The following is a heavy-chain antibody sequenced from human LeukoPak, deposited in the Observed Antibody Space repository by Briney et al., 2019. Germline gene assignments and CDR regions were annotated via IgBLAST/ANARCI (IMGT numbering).Heavy chain of an antibody. CDR2: IYTSGST. J-gene: IGHJ5*02. Sequence: PSETLSLTCTVSGGSISSGSYYWSRIRQPAGKGLEWIGRIYTSGSTNYNPSLKSRVTISVDTSKNQFSLKLSSVTAADTAVYYCARGAAPLLRWFDPWGQGTLVTVSS. CDR1: GGSISSGSYY. D-gene: IGHD6-13*01. V-gene: IGHV4-61*02. CDR3: ARGAAPLLRWFDP.